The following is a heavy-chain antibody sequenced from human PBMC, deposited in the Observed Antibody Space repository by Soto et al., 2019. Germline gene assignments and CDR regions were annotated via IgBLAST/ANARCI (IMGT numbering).Heavy chain of an antibody. CDR1: GYTLSRYC. V-gene: IGHV3-11*06. Sequence: GSLTHSCGASGYTLSRYCVTSQRQAPGKGLEWVSYISASGDYTKYAASVRGGFTLSRDNARNSVQRQMNGLRGEDTSIYYRARPRVYAAGGAHCGLDAWGQGTRVTVSS. J-gene: IGHJ6*02. CDR2: ISASGDYT. CDR3: ARPRVYAAGGAHCGLDA. D-gene: IGHD3-10*01.